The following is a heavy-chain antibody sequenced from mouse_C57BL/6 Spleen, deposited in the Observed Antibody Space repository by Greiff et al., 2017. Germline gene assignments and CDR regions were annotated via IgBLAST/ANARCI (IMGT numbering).Heavy chain of an antibody. CDR2: IRLKSDNYAT. CDR1: GFTFSNYW. V-gene: IGHV6-3*01. Sequence: EVQRVESGGGLVQPGGSMKLSCVASGFTFSNYWMNWVRQSPEKGLEWVAQIRLKSDNYATHYAESVKGRFTISRDDSKSSVYLQMNNLRAEDTGIYYCHRSLFDYWGQGTTLTVSS. CDR3: HRSLFDY. J-gene: IGHJ2*01.